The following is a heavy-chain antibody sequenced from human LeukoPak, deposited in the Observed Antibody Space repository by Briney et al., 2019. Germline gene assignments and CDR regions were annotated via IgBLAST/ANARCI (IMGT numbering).Heavy chain of an antibody. CDR1: GFTFSSYS. D-gene: IGHD5-18*01. CDR2: ISSSSYI. CDR3: AREDSYGSIYYFDY. Sequence: GGSLRLSCAASGFTFSSYSMNWVRQAPGKGLEWVSSISSSSYIYYADSVKGRFTISRDNAKNSLYLQMNSLRAEDTAVYYCAREDSYGSIYYFDYWGQGTLVTVSS. J-gene: IGHJ4*02. V-gene: IGHV3-21*01.